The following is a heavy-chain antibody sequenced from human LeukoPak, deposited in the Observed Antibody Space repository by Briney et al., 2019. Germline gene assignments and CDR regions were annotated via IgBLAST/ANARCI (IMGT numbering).Heavy chain of an antibody. CDR2: IKQDGSEK. J-gene: IGHJ1*01. CDR3: ARGGSSWWPWQEYFQH. V-gene: IGHV3-7*01. CDR1: GFTFSTYW. Sequence: PGGSLRLSCAASGFTFSTYWMTWVRQAPGKGLEWVANIKQDGSEKYYVDSVKGRFTISRDNAKNSLYLQMNSLRAEDTAVYYCARGGSSWWPWQEYFQHWGQGALVTVSS. D-gene: IGHD6-13*01.